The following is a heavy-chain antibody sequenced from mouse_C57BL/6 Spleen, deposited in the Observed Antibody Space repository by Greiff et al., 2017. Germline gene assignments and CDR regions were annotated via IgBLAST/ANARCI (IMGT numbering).Heavy chain of an antibody. D-gene: IGHD1-1*01. V-gene: IGHV1-22*01. CDR1: GYTFTDYN. CDR3: AREDYGSSFDY. Sequence: VHVKQSGPELVKPGASVKMSCTASGYTFTDYNMHWVKQSPGKSLEWIGYINPNNGGTSYNQKFKGKATLTVNKSSSTAYMELRSLTSEDSAVYYCAREDYGSSFDYWGQGTTLTVSS. CDR2: INPNNGGT. J-gene: IGHJ2*01.